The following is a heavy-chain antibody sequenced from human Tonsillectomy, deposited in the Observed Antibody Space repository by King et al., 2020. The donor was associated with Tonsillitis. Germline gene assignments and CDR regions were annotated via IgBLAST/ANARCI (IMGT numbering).Heavy chain of an antibody. V-gene: IGHV4-34*01. Sequence: VQLQQWGAGLLKPSETLSLTCAVYGGSFSTYYWSWIRQPPGKGLEWVGEIDHSGSTNYNPSLKSRVTISVDTSKNQFSLKLSSVTAADTAVYLCARVGNRGSRTNYYYYNGLAVWGQGTTVTVSS. J-gene: IGHJ6*02. D-gene: IGHD3-10*01. CDR3: ARVGNRGSRTNYYYYNGLAV. CDR2: IDHSGST. CDR1: GGSFSTYY.